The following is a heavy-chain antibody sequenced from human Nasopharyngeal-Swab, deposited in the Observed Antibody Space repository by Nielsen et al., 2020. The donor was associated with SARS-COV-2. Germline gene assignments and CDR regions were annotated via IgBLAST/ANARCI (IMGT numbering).Heavy chain of an antibody. CDR3: VGSSWYGDYYYHYGMDV. V-gene: IGHV4-39*07. D-gene: IGHD6-13*01. CDR1: GGSISSSSYY. Sequence: SETLSLTCTVSGGSISSSSYYWGWIRQPPGEGLEWIGSIYYSGSTYYNPSLKSRVTISVDTSKNQFSLKLSSVTAADTAVYYCVGSSWYGDYYYHYGMDVWGQGTTVTVSS. J-gene: IGHJ6*02. CDR2: IYYSGST.